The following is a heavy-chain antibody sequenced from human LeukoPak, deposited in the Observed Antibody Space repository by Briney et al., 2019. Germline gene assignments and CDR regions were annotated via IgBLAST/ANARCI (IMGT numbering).Heavy chain of an antibody. CDR1: GLTFSSYN. V-gene: IGHV3-48*04. Sequence: PGGSLRLSCAASGLTFSSYNMNWVRQAPGKGLAWVSYISSSSNTIYYADSVKGRFTISRDNAKNSLYLQMNSLRAEDTAVYYCARVLSDYGDYRGQGTLVTVSS. D-gene: IGHD1-26*01. CDR3: ARVLSDYGDY. CDR2: ISSSSNTI. J-gene: IGHJ4*02.